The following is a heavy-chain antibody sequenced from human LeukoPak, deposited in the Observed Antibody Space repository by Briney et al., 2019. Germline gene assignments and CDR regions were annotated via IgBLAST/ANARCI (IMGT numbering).Heavy chain of an antibody. Sequence: QSGGSLRLSCAASGFIFSSYAMSWVRQAPGKGLEWVSAISGSGGSTYYADSVKGRFTISRDNAKNSLYLQMSNLRAEDTAVYFCARGGGLDVWGQGATVTVSS. V-gene: IGHV3-23*01. J-gene: IGHJ6*02. CDR2: ISGSGGST. CDR3: ARGGGLDV. D-gene: IGHD3-16*01. CDR1: GFIFSSYA.